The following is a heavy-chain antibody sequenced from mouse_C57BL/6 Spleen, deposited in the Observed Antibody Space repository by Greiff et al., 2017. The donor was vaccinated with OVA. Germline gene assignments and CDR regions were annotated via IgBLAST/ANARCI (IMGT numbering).Heavy chain of an antibody. CDR1: GYTFTSYW. D-gene: IGHD2-1*01. CDR3: AREGLLNYAMDY. CDR2: INPSNGGT. J-gene: IGHJ4*01. V-gene: IGHV1-53*01. Sequence: QVQLQQPGTELVKPGASVKLSCKASGYTFTSYWMHWVKQRPEQGLEWIGNINPSNGGTNYNEKFKSKATLTVDKSSSTAYMQLSSLTSEDSAVYYCAREGLLNYAMDYWGQGTSVTVSS.